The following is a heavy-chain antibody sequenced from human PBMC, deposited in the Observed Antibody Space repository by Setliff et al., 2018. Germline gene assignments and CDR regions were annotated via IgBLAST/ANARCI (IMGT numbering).Heavy chain of an antibody. CDR3: ARWNGSGYFFY. CDR2: IIPILETA. Sequence: SVKVSCKVSGGAFSNYGLSWVRQAPGQGLVWMGRIIPILETANYAQNFQGRVSITADESTRTAYMELSSLTFDDTAVYYCARWNGSGYFFYWGQGTWVTVYS. D-gene: IGHD3-3*01. J-gene: IGHJ4*02. CDR1: GGAFSNYG. V-gene: IGHV1-69*11.